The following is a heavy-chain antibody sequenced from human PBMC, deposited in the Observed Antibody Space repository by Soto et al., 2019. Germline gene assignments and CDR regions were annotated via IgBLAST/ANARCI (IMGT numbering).Heavy chain of an antibody. CDR2: INPHSGET. CDR3: ARQGEPSISPRDSYGTDV. D-gene: IGHD3-16*01. Sequence: QVQLVQSGADLKKPGASVKVSCRSSGYSFINYYVHWVRQAPGQGLEWLGWINPHSGETNYAQKFQGRVTMTRDTSISTVFVDLSRLTSDDTALYFCARQGEPSISPRDSYGTDVWGQGTSVTVSS. J-gene: IGHJ6*02. CDR1: GYSFINYY. V-gene: IGHV1-2*02.